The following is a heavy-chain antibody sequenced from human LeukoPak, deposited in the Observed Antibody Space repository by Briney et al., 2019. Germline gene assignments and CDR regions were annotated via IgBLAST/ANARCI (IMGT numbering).Heavy chain of an antibody. J-gene: IGHJ4*02. V-gene: IGHV3-30*02. CDR1: GFTFSSYD. CDR2: IRYDGSNK. Sequence: PGGSLRLSCAASGFTFSSYDIHWVRQAPGKGLEWVAFIRYDGSNKYYADSVRGRFTISRDNSKKTLYLQMNSLRAEDTAVYYCARGYVWGSYRYTDYWGQGTLVTVSS. CDR3: ARGYVWGSYRYTDY. D-gene: IGHD3-16*02.